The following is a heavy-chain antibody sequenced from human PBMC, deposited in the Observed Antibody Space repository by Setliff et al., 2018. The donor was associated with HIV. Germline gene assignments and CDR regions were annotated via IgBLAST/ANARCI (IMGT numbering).Heavy chain of an antibody. J-gene: IGHJ3*02. V-gene: IGHV3-30*19. CDR2: ISYDGSYK. CDR1: GFTFSVHG. Sequence: GGSLRLSCEASGFTFSVHGMHWVRQAPGKGLEWVAVISYDGSYKYYADSVKGRFTISRDNSKNTLYVQMNSLRADDTAVYYCVRDLTTIVTRKVFDIWGQGTMVTVSS. D-gene: IGHD4-4*01. CDR3: VRDLTTIVTRKVFDI.